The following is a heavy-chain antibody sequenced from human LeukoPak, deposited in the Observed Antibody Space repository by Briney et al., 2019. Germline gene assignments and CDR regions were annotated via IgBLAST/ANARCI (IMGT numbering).Heavy chain of an antibody. V-gene: IGHV1-2*02. Sequence: ASVKVSCKASGYTFTGYHIHWVRQAPGQGLEWMGWINPNSGGTNYAQKFQGRVTMTRDTSISTAYMELSRLRSDDAAMYYCARALRSGSYREFDYWGQGTLVTVSP. J-gene: IGHJ4*02. CDR1: GYTFTGYH. CDR2: INPNSGGT. D-gene: IGHD1-26*01. CDR3: ARALRSGSYREFDY.